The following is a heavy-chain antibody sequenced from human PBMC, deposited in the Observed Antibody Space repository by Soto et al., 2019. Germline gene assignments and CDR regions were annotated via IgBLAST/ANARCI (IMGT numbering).Heavy chain of an antibody. D-gene: IGHD6-13*01. V-gene: IGHV1-18*01. CDR3: AREVPYSSSWYSQYYGMDV. CDR1: GYTFTSYG. J-gene: IGHJ6*02. Sequence: ASVKVSCKASGYTFTSYGISWVRQVPGQGLEWMGWISAYNGNTNYAQKLQGRVTMTTDTSTSTAYMELRSLRSDDTAVYYCAREVPYSSSWYSQYYGMDVWGQGTTVTVSS. CDR2: ISAYNGNT.